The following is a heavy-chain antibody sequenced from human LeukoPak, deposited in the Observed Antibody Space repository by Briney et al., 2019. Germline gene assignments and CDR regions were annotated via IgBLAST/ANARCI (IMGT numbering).Heavy chain of an antibody. Sequence: GGSLRLSCAASGFSFSSYTMNWVRQAPGKGLEWVSIISSSSSYIYYADSVKGRFTISRDNAKNALYLQMDSLRVEDTAVYYCARDGRCGGDCYASWGQGTLVTVSS. V-gene: IGHV3-21*01. CDR1: GFSFSSYT. D-gene: IGHD2-21*02. CDR3: ARDGRCGGDCYAS. CDR2: ISSSSSYI. J-gene: IGHJ4*02.